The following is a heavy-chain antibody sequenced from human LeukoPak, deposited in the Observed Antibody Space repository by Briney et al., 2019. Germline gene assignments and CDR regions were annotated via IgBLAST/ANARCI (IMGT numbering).Heavy chain of an antibody. CDR2: ISGSGGST. D-gene: IGHD2-2*01. J-gene: IGHJ4*02. V-gene: IGHV3-23*01. CDR3: AKGPLVPSATYFFDY. CDR1: GFTFSCYA. Sequence: GGSLRLSCAASGFTFSCYAIGWVRQARGKGLACVSAISGSGGSTYYADPVKGRFTVSRDNSRNTLYLQMNSLTAEDTAVYYCAKGPLVPSATYFFDYWGQGTLVVVSS.